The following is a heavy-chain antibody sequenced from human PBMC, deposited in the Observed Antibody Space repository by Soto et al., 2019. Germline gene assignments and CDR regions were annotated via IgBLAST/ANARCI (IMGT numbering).Heavy chain of an antibody. Sequence: ASVKVSCKASGYTFTSCDINWVRQATGQGLEWMGWMNPNSGNTGYEQKFQGRVTMTRNTSISTAYMELSSLRSEDTAVYYCARKSPYSYGPRRSYYYYYMDVWGKGTTVTVSS. V-gene: IGHV1-8*01. CDR3: ARKSPYSYGPRRSYYYYYMDV. CDR1: GYTFTSCD. J-gene: IGHJ6*03. D-gene: IGHD5-18*01. CDR2: MNPNSGNT.